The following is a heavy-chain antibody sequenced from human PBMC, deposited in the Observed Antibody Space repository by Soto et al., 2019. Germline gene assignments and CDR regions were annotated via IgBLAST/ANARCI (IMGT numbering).Heavy chain of an antibody. Sequence: LRLSCTASGFPFSAYWMHWVRQAPGKGLVWISRANSDASSTTYADSVKGRFTISRDNAENTMFLQMNSLRVDDTAVYYCARGYYGSEGTEYFQHWGRGTLVTVSS. CDR2: ANSDASST. V-gene: IGHV3-74*03. J-gene: IGHJ1*01. CDR3: ARGYYGSEGTEYFQH. CDR1: GFPFSAYW. D-gene: IGHD3-10*01.